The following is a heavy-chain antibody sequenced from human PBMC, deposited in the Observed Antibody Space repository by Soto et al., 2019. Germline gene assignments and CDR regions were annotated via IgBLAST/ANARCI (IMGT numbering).Heavy chain of an antibody. CDR3: AKAEVSSGWYLDYYYLDI. Sequence: KGLEWVSAISGSGGSTYYADSVKGRFTISRDNSKNTLYLQMNSLRAEDTAVYYCAKAEVSSGWYLDYYYLDIWGKGTSLTVSS. D-gene: IGHD6-19*01. CDR2: ISGSGGST. V-gene: IGHV3-23*01. J-gene: IGHJ6*03.